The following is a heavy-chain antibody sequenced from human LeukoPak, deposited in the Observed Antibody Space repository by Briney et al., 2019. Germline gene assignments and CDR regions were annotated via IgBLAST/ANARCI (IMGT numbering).Heavy chain of an antibody. CDR3: ARSVRWLQSQDFDY. CDR2: IKQDGSEK. D-gene: IGHD5-24*01. V-gene: IGHV3-7*01. J-gene: IGHJ4*02. Sequence: GGSLRLSCAASGFTFSSYWMSWVRQAPGKGLEWVANIKQDGSEKYYVDSVKGRFTISRDNAKNSLYLQMNSLRAEDTAVYYCARSVRWLQSQDFDYWGQGTLVTVSS. CDR1: GFTFSSYW.